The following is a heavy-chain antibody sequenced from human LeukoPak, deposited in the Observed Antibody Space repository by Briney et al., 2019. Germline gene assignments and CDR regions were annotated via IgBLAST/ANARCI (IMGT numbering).Heavy chain of an antibody. CDR2: ITGSDSST. D-gene: IGHD2-8*02. CDR1: GFTFNDYA. V-gene: IGHV3-23*01. Sequence: GGSLLLSCAASGFTFNDYAMSWVHQAPGKGLEWVSIITGSDSSTSYADSVKGRFTISRDNSKNMLYLQMNSLRAEDTAVYYCAKTGGNHWGFDYWGQGTLVTVSS. J-gene: IGHJ4*02. CDR3: AKTGGNHWGFDY.